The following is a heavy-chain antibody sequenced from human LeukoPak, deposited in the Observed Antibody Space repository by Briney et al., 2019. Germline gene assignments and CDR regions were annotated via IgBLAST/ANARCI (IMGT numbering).Heavy chain of an antibody. V-gene: IGHV3-23*01. CDR1: GFTFSSYA. Sequence: GGSLRLSCAASGFTFSSYAMSWVRQAPGKGLEWVSAISGSGGRTYYADSVKGRFPISRDNSKNTLYLQMNSLRAEDTAVYYCAKLYYYDSSGYYTHQGFDYWGQGTLVTVSS. D-gene: IGHD3-22*01. J-gene: IGHJ4*02. CDR3: AKLYYYDSSGYYTHQGFDY. CDR2: ISGSGGRT.